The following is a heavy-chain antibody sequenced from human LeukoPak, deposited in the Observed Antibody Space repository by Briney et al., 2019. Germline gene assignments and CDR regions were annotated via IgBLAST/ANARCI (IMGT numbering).Heavy chain of an antibody. Sequence: GGSLRLSCAASGFTFSNYGMHWVRQAPGKGLEWVAVITSDGSNKYSADSVKGRFTISRDNSKNSLYLEMNSLRAEDTAVYYCAKHWEKYYGSGSYAYWGQGTLVTVSS. J-gene: IGHJ4*02. D-gene: IGHD3-10*01. V-gene: IGHV3-30*18. CDR1: GFTFSNYG. CDR2: ITSDGSNK. CDR3: AKHWEKYYGSGSYAY.